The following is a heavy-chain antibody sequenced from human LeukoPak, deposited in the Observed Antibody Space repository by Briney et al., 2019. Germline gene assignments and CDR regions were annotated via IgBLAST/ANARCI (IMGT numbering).Heavy chain of an antibody. CDR2: ITYDGSNK. CDR1: GFTFSSYG. J-gene: IGHJ4*02. V-gene: IGHV3-30*02. Sequence: GGSLRLSCAASGFTFSSYGMHWVRQAPDKGLEWVAFITYDGSNKYYADSVKGRFTISIDNSKNTLYLQMNSLRAEDTAVYYCAKDGAYSSSHQPHYWGQGTVVTVSS. D-gene: IGHD6-6*01. CDR3: AKDGAYSSSHQPHY.